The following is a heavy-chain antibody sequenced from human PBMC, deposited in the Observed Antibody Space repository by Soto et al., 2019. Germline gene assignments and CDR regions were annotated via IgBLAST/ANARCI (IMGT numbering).Heavy chain of an antibody. CDR1: GYTFTSYG. CDR2: ISAYNGNT. CDR3: ARGRYGCGDYEAFDI. V-gene: IGHV1-18*01. J-gene: IGHJ3*02. D-gene: IGHD4-17*01. Sequence: GASVKVSCKASGYTFTSYGISRVRQAPGQGLEWMGWISAYNGNTNYAQKLQGRVTMTTDTSTSTAYKELRSLRSDDTAVYYCARGRYGCGDYEAFDIWGKGTMVTVSS.